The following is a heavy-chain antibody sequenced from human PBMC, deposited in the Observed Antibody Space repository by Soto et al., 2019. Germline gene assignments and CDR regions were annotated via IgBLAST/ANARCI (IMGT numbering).Heavy chain of an antibody. V-gene: IGHV1-69*12. CDR1: GGTFSSYA. CDR3: ATEGLEVKAAVHYAVAV. Sequence: QVQLVQSGAEVKKPGSSVKVSCKASGGTFSSYAISWVRQAPGQGLEWMGGLTPVFGTPNYAQKFQGRVTITADESRSTAYMELTSLRYDDTAVYYCATEGLEVKAAVHYAVAVWGQGTTVTVSS. CDR2: LTPVFGTP. J-gene: IGHJ6*02. D-gene: IGHD2-15*01.